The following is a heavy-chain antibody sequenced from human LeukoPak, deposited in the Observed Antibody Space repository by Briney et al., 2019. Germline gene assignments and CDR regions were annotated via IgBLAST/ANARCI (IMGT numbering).Heavy chain of an antibody. CDR1: GFTFSSYW. CDR3: TRGREGNYGLFDS. V-gene: IGHV3-74*01. D-gene: IGHD3-10*01. CDR2: INDDGRTT. Sequence: GGSLRLSCATPGFTFSSYWMHWVRQAPGKGLVWVSRINDDGRTTNYADSVKGRFTISRDNAKNTVYLQMSSLRAEDTAVYYCTRGREGNYGLFDSWGQGTLVTLSS. J-gene: IGHJ4*02.